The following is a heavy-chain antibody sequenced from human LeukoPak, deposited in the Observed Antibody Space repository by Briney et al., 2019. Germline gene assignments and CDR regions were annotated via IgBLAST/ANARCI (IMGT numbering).Heavy chain of an antibody. Sequence: GGSLRLSCAASGFTFSSYAMSWARQAPGRGLEWVSAISGSGGSTYYADSVKGRFTISRDNSKNTLYLQMNSLRAEDTAVYYCAKGGSARVFDYWGQGTLVTVSS. J-gene: IGHJ4*02. V-gene: IGHV3-23*01. CDR3: AKGGSARVFDY. CDR2: ISGSGGST. CDR1: GFTFSSYA. D-gene: IGHD6-25*01.